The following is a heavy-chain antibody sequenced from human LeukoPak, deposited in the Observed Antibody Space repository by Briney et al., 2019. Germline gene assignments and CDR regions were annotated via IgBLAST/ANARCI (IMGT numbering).Heavy chain of an antibody. CDR1: GYTFTCYY. J-gene: IGHJ1*01. CDR3: ARVEDEAYYDILTGYYRPFQH. CDR2: INPNSGGT. D-gene: IGHD3-9*01. Sequence: ASVKVSCKASGYTFTCYYMHWVRQAPGQGLEWMGWINPNSGGTNYAQKFQGRVTMTRDTSISTAYMELSRLRSDDTAVYYCARVEDEAYYDILTGYYRPFQHWGQGTLVTVSS. V-gene: IGHV1-2*02.